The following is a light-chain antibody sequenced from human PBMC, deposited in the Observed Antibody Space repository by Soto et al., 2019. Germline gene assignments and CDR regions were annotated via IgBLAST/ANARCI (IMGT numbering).Light chain of an antibody. V-gene: IGKV3-11*01. CDR1: QSVNRY. CDR3: QQQSNWTLT. J-gene: IGKJ5*01. Sequence: IVLTQYPATLSLSPGERVSRSCRGSQSVNRYLAWYQQKPGQAPRLLIYDASNRATGIPARFSGIASGTDVTITISSLEQEDVAVYDGQQQSNWTLTFGQGTRLEIK. CDR2: DAS.